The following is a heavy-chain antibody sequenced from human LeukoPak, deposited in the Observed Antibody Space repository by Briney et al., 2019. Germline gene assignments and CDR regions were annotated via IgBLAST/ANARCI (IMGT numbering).Heavy chain of an antibody. CDR1: GGSISSYY. Sequence: SETLSLTCTVSGGSISSYYWSWIRQPPGKGLEWIGYIYYSGSTNYNPSLKSRVTISVDTSKNQFSLKLSSVTAADTAVYYCARVRGGSTSIVLRFLEWWTTFDYWGQGTLVTVSS. CDR3: ARVRGGSTSIVLRFLEWWTTFDY. D-gene: IGHD3-3*01. J-gene: IGHJ4*02. V-gene: IGHV4-59*01. CDR2: IYYSGST.